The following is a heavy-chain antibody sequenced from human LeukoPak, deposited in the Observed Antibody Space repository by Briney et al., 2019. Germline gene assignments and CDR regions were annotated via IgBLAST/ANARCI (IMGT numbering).Heavy chain of an antibody. J-gene: IGHJ4*02. V-gene: IGHV4-34*01. CDR2: INHSGST. CDR1: GGSFSGYY. CDR3: ARGQTIVGATGDF. D-gene: IGHD1-26*01. Sequence: SETLSLTCAVYGGSFSGYYWSWIRQPPGKGLEWIGEINHSGSTNYNPSLKSRVTISVDTSKNQFSLKLSSVIAADTAVYYCARGQTIVGATGDFWGQGTLVTVSS.